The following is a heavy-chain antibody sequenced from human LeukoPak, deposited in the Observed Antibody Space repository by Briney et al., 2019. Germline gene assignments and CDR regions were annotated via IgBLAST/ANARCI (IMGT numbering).Heavy chain of an antibody. D-gene: IGHD5-24*01. J-gene: IGHJ4*02. V-gene: IGHV1-24*01. CDR1: GYSLTELS. CDR2: FDPGDGEI. Sequence: GASVKVSCKVSGYSLTELSTHWVRQAPGGGLEWMGGFDPGDGEIIYAHKFQGRVTMTEDTSTDTAYKELSSLRPEDTAVYYCTTGTWAQLLDYWGQGTMDTVSS. CDR3: TTGTWAQLLDY.